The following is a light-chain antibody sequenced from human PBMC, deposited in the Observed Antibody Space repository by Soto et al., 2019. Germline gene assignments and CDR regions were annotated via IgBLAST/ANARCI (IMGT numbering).Light chain of an antibody. V-gene: IGLV2-23*02. CDR2: EVS. CDR3: CPYAGSDPPYA. CDR1: SSDVGSYNL. Sequence: QSVLTQPASVSGSPGQSITISCTGTSSDVGSYNLVSWYQQHPGKAPKLMIYEVSKRPSGVSNRFSGSKSGNTASLTISGLQVENRADYSGCPYAGSDPPYAFGPGTKSTV. J-gene: IGLJ1*01.